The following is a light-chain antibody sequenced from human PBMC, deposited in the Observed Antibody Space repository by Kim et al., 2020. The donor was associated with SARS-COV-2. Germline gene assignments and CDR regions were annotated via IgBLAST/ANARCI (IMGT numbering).Light chain of an antibody. Sequence: SYELTQPPSVSVSPGQTARITCSGDALPKQYAYWFQQKPGQAPVLVIYEDTERPSGIPERFSGSTSGTTVTLTISGVQAEDEADYYCQSSDSSDTFWVFGGGTK. CDR1: ALPKQY. V-gene: IGLV3-25*03. CDR2: EDT. J-gene: IGLJ3*02. CDR3: QSSDSSDTFWV.